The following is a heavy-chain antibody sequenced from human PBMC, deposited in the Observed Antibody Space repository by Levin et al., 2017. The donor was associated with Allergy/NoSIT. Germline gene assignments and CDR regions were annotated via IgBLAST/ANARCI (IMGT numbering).Heavy chain of an antibody. CDR1: GFTFSSYA. V-gene: IGHV3-30-3*01. D-gene: IGHD6-19*01. CDR3: ARDCRGDSSGWGWLVY. J-gene: IGHJ4*02. CDR2: ISSDGSNK. Sequence: GESLKISCAASGFTFSSYAMHWVRQAPGKGLEWVAVISSDGSNKYYADSVKGRFTMSRDNSKNTLYLQMNSLRAEDTAVYYCARDCRGDSSGWGWLVYWGRGTLVAVSS.